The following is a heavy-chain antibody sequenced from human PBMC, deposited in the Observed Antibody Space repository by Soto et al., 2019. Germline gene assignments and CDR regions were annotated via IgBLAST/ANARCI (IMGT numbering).Heavy chain of an antibody. CDR2: IYSGGST. Sequence: EVQLVESGGGLVQPGGSLRLSCAASGFTVSSNYMSWFRQAPGKGLEWVSVIYSGGSTYYADSVKGRFTISRHNSKNKLYLQMNSLRAEDTAVYYCARDRCSGGSCYYYYYYYMDVWGKGTTVTVSS. V-gene: IGHV3-53*04. CDR3: ARDRCSGGSCYYYYYYYMDV. CDR1: GFTVSSNY. J-gene: IGHJ6*03. D-gene: IGHD2-15*01.